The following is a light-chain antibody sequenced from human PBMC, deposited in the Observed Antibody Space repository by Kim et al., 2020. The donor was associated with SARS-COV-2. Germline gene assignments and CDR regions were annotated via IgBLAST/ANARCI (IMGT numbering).Light chain of an antibody. Sequence: PGDRAILSCRASQNIGRYLTWYQQRPGQAPRLLIYEVFNRAAGVPARFSGNGSETDFTLTITSLEPDDFAVYYCHHRANWPALTFGGGTKVDIK. CDR3: HHRANWPALT. V-gene: IGKV3-11*01. J-gene: IGKJ4*01. CDR2: EVF. CDR1: QNIGRY.